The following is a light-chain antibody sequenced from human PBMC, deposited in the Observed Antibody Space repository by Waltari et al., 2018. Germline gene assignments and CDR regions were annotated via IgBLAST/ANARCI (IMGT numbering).Light chain of an antibody. Sequence: DIVVTQSPDSLALSLGERATINCKSSQSVLFCSNKKNYLAWYQQKPGQPPKLLINWASTRVAGVPDRFSCSGSETDFSLTISSLQAEDVAVYYCHQYYSIPCTFGQGTKLEIK. CDR3: HQYYSIPCT. V-gene: IGKV4-1*01. CDR1: QSVLFCSNKKNY. J-gene: IGKJ2*02. CDR2: WAS.